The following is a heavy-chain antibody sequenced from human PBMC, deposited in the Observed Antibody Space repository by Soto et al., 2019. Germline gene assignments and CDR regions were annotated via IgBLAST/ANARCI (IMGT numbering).Heavy chain of an antibody. CDR2: IRSKAYGGTT. J-gene: IGHJ6*02. CDR3: DSSGYYYSGMDV. CDR1: GFTFGDYA. Sequence: GGSLRLSCTASGFTFGDYAMSWVRQAPGKGLEWVGFIRSKAYGGTTEYAASVKGRFTISRDDSKSIAYLQMNSLKTEDTAVYYYDSSGYYYSGMDVWGQGTTVTVSS. V-gene: IGHV3-49*04. D-gene: IGHD3-22*01.